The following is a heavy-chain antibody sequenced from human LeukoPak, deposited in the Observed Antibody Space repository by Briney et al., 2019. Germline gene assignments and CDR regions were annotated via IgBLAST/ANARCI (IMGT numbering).Heavy chain of an antibody. Sequence: ASEKVSCKASGYTFTGYYMHWVRQAPGQGLEWMGWINPNSGGTNYAQKFQGRVTMTRDTSISTAYMELSRLRSDDTAVYYCARGEWELPRPNYWGQGTLVTVSS. CDR2: INPNSGGT. CDR1: GYTFTGYY. J-gene: IGHJ4*02. D-gene: IGHD1-26*01. V-gene: IGHV1-2*02. CDR3: ARGEWELPRPNY.